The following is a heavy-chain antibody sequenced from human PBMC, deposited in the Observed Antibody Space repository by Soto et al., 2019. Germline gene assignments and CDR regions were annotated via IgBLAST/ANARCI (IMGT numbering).Heavy chain of an antibody. CDR3: AREGTTVDSYYYYGMAV. V-gene: IGHV4-59*01. J-gene: IGHJ6*02. CDR1: GGSISSYY. CDR2: IYYSGST. Sequence: QVQLQESGPGLVKPSETLSLTCTVSGGSISSYYWSWIRQPPGKGLEWIGYIYYSGSTNYNPSLKSRFTISVDTSKNQFSLKLSSVTAADTAVYYCAREGTTVDSYYYYGMAVWGQGTTVTVSS. D-gene: IGHD1-1*01.